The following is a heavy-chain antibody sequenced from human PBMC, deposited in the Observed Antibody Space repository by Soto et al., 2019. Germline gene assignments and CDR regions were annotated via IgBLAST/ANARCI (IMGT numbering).Heavy chain of an antibody. V-gene: IGHV4-30-2*01. CDR1: GGSISSGASS. D-gene: IGHD2-15*01. Sequence: SETLSLTCAVSGGSISSGASSWSRIRQPPGKGLEWIGYIYHSGSTYYNPSLKSRVTISVDRSKNQSSLKLSSVTAADTAVYYCARGRWRGVVVAATQHNWFDPWGQGALATVSS. J-gene: IGHJ5*02. CDR2: IYHSGST. CDR3: ARGRWRGVVVAATQHNWFDP.